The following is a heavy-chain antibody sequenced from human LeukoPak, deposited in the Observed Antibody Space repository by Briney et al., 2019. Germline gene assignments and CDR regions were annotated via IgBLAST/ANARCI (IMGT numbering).Heavy chain of an antibody. J-gene: IGHJ2*01. CDR2: INHSGST. Sequence: PSETLSLTRAVYGGSFSGYYWSWIRQPPGKGLEWIGEINHSGSTNYNPSLKSRVTISVDTSKNQFSLKLSSVTAADTAVYYCARPRDILTGYFDLWGRGTLVTVSS. CDR1: GGSFSGYY. CDR3: ARPRDILTGYFDL. V-gene: IGHV4-34*01. D-gene: IGHD3-9*01.